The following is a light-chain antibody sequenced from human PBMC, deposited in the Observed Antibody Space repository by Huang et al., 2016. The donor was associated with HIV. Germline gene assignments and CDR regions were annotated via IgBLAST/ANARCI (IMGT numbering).Light chain of an antibody. Sequence: EIVLTQSPATLSVSPGEGATLSCRANQSITTNLAWYHQSPGQAPRNLIYDASTRASGLPGRVSGSGSGTEFTLTVSGLHSEDFAIYYCQQYHNWPYSFGQGTKLEIK. J-gene: IGKJ2*03. V-gene: IGKV3-15*01. CDR3: QQYHNWPYS. CDR2: DAS. CDR1: QSITTN.